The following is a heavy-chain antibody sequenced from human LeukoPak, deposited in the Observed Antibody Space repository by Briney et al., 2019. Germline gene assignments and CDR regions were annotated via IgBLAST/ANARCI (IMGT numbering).Heavy chain of an antibody. V-gene: IGHV1-2*02. D-gene: IGHD4-17*01. CDR2: INPNSGGT. CDR1: GYTFTGYY. Sequence: ASVKVSCKASGYTFTGYYMHWVRQAPGQGLEWMGWINPNSGGTNYAQKFQGRVTMTRDTSISTAYMELSRLRSDDTAVYYCARERTVTRIAYFQHWGQGTLVTVSS. J-gene: IGHJ1*01. CDR3: ARERTVTRIAYFQH.